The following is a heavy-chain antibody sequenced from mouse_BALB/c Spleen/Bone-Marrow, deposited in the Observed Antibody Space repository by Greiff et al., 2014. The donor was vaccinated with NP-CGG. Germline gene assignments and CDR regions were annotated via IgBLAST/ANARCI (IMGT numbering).Heavy chain of an antibody. J-gene: IGHJ2*01. Sequence: EVQLQQYGAELVKPGASVKSSCTASGFNIKDTYMHWVKQRPEQGLERIGRIDPANGNTKYDPKFQGKATITADTSSNTAYLQLSSLTSEDTAVYYCARYYYGSSLFDYWGQGTTLTVSS. CDR1: GFNIKDTY. CDR2: IDPANGNT. V-gene: IGHV14-3*02. CDR3: ARYYYGSSLFDY. D-gene: IGHD1-1*01.